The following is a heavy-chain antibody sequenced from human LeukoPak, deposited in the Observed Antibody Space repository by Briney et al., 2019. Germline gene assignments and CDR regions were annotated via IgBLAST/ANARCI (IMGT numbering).Heavy chain of an antibody. CDR3: ARGRSGSYYRFDY. D-gene: IGHD1-26*01. CDR1: GGSIRSYY. Sequence: SETLSLTCTASGGSIRSYYWSWIRQPPGKGLEWIGHISDSGGTNFNPSLKSRVTISVDTSKNQFSLKLSSVTAADTAVYYCARGRSGSYYRFDYWGQGTLVTVSS. CDR2: ISDSGGT. J-gene: IGHJ4*02. V-gene: IGHV4-59*01.